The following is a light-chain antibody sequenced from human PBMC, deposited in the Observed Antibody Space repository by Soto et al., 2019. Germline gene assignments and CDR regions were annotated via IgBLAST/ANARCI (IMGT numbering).Light chain of an antibody. CDR2: DAS. J-gene: IGKJ1*01. V-gene: IGKV3-15*01. Sequence: EIVMTQSPVTLSVSPGERATLSCRASQSVGSNLAWYQQKPGQPPRLLIYDASTRETGVPPRFSGSGSGTEFTLTISSLQSEDFAVYYCQEYSKWPSRTFGPGTKVDIK. CDR1: QSVGSN. CDR3: QEYSKWPSRT.